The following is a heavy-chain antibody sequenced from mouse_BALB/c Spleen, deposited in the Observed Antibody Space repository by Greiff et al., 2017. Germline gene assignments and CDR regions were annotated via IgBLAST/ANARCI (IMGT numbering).Heavy chain of an antibody. D-gene: IGHD2-1*01. V-gene: IGHV5-12-1*01. CDR3: ARRDYGNYYFDY. CDR2: ISSGGGST. Sequence: DVKLVESGGGLVKPGGSLKLSCAASGFAFSSSDMSWVRQTPEKRLEWVAYISSGGGSTYYPDTVKGRFTISRDNAKNTLYLQMSSLKSEDTAMYYCARRDYGNYYFDYWGQGTTLTVSS. CDR1: GFAFSSSD. J-gene: IGHJ2*01.